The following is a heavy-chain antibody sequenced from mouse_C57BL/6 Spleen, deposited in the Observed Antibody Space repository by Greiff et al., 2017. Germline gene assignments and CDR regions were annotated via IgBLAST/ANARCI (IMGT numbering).Heavy chain of an antibody. V-gene: IGHV7-3*01. CDR3: ARGSNSFDY. J-gene: IGHJ2*01. D-gene: IGHD2-5*01. CDR1: GFTFTDYY. Sequence: EVQLVESGGGLVQPGGSLSLSCAASGFTFTDYYMSWVRQPPGKALEWLGFIRNKANGYTTEYSASVKGRFTISRDNSQSILYLQMNALRAEDSATYYCARGSNSFDYWGQGTTLTVSS. CDR2: IRNKANGYTT.